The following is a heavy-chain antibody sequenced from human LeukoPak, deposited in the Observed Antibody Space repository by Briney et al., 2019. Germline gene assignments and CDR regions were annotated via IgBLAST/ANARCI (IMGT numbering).Heavy chain of an antibody. CDR2: ISDGGSTT. CDR3: TTLERWQRQSGNY. D-gene: IGHD3-10*01. J-gene: IGHJ4*02. CDR1: GFTFSSYW. Sequence: PGGSLRLSCAASGFTFSSYWMHWVRQAPGKGLVWVSRISDGGSTTTYADSVKGRFTISRDDSMNTLYLQMNSLATEDTAVYYCTTLERWQRQSGNYWGQGTLVTVSS. V-gene: IGHV3-74*01.